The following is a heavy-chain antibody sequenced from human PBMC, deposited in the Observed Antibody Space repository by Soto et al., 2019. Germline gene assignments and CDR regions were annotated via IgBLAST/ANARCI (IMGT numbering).Heavy chain of an antibody. D-gene: IGHD3-22*01. J-gene: IGHJ4*02. CDR1: GGTFSSYA. CDR3: ASQDYDSSGNGPDY. V-gene: IGHV1-69*01. Sequence: QVQLVQSGAEVKKPGSSVKVSCKASGGTFSSYAISWVRQAPGQGLEWMGGIIPIFGTANYAQKFQGRVTITADESTSTAYMELSSLRSEDTAMYYCASQDYDSSGNGPDYWGQGTLVTVSS. CDR2: IIPIFGTA.